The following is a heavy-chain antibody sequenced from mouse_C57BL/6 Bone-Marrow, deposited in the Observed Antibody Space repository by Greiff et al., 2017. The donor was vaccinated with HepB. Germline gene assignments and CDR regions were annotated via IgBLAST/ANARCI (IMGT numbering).Heavy chain of an antibody. CDR1: GFTFSSYA. Sequence: EVKLMESGGGLVKPGGSLKLSCAASGFTFSSYAMSWVGQTPEKRLEWVATISDGGSYTYYPDNVKGRFTISRDNAKNNLYMQMSHLKSEDTAMYYCARAGYPYFDYWGQGTTLTVSS. J-gene: IGHJ2*01. CDR2: ISDGGSYT. D-gene: IGHD2-2*01. CDR3: ARAGYPYFDY. V-gene: IGHV5-4*03.